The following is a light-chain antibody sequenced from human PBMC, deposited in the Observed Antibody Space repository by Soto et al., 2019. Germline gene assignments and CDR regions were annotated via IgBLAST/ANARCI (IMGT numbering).Light chain of an antibody. J-gene: IGLJ1*01. CDR3: RSYTSSSSYV. CDR1: SSDVGGYKY. CDR2: DVS. Sequence: QSVLTQPASVSGSPGQSIAISCTGTSSDVGGYKYVSWYQQYPGKAPKLMIYDVSNRPSGVSDRFSGSKSGNTASLTISGLQSEDEADYYCRSYTSSSSYVFGTGTKLTVL. V-gene: IGLV2-14*01.